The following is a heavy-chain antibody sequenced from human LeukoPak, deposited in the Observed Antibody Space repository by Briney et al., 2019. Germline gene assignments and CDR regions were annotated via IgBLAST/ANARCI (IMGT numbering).Heavy chain of an antibody. CDR3: ARPWEVQQPFDS. V-gene: IGHV3-48*04. J-gene: IGHJ4*02. D-gene: IGHD1-26*01. Sequence: GGSLRLSCAASGFTFSSYGMTWVRQAPGKGLQWVSSISNSGGTRYYADSVKGRFTISRDNAKNSLYLQMNSLRAEDTAVYYCARPWEVQQPFDSWGQGTLVTVSS. CDR1: GFTFSSYG. CDR2: ISNSGGTR.